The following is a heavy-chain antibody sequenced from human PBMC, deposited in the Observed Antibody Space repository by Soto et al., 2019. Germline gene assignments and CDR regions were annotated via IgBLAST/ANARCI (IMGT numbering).Heavy chain of an antibody. D-gene: IGHD2-2*01. Sequence: EVQLVESGGGLVQPGGSLRLSCAASGFTFGSYPMHWVRQAPGKGLEYVSAISTNGDSTFYANSVKGRFTISRDNSSNSLYVKGGGRRAEVMGVYSWGEGGFSPPSCSFDHWAQGTRVT. CDR1: GFTFGSYP. CDR2: ISTNGDST. J-gene: IGHJ5*02. CDR3: GEGGFSPPSCSFDH. V-gene: IGHV3-64*01.